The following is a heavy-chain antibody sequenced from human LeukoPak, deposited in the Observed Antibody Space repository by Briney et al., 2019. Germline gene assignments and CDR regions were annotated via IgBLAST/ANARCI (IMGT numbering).Heavy chain of an antibody. CDR3: ARDRLYYDSSGYNY. D-gene: IGHD3-22*01. Sequence: GGSLRLSCAASGFTFSSYSMNWVRQAPGKGLEWVSSISSSSSYIYYADSVKGRFTISRDNAKNSLYLQMNSLRAEDTAVYYCARDRLYYDSSGYNYWGQGTPVTVSS. CDR2: ISSSSSYI. CDR1: GFTFSSYS. V-gene: IGHV3-21*01. J-gene: IGHJ4*02.